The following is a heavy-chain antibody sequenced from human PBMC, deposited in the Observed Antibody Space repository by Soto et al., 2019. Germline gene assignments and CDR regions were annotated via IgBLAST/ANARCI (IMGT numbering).Heavy chain of an antibody. CDR2: ISSSSSTR. CDR3: ARVGAARPDY. CDR1: GFTFSSYG. D-gene: IGHD6-6*01. V-gene: IGHV3-48*02. J-gene: IGHJ4*02. Sequence: EVHLVESGGGLVQPGGSLRLSCGVSGFTFSSYGMNWVRQAPGKGLEWVSYISSSSSTRDYADSVKGRFTISRDNAKNSLYLQMNSLRDEDTAVYYCARVGAARPDYWGQGTLVTVSS.